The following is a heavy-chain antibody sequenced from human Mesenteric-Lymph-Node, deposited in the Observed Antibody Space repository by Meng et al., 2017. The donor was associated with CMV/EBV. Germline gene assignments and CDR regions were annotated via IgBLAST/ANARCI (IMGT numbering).Heavy chain of an antibody. D-gene: IGHD2-15*01. J-gene: IGHJ4*02. CDR1: GFTFSSYG. Sequence: GGSLRLSCAASGFTFSSYGMHWVRQAPGKGLEWVAVIWYDGSNKYYADSVKGRFTISRDNSKNTLYLLMNSLRAEDTAVYYCAQDLIKRVVVDSTPDYWGQGTLVTVSS. CDR3: AQDLIKRVVVDSTPDY. V-gene: IGHV3-30*02. CDR2: IWYDGSNK.